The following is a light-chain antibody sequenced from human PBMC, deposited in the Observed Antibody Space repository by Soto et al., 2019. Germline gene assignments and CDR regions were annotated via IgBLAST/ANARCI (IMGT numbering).Light chain of an antibody. J-gene: IGLJ1*01. CDR2: GNS. CDR3: QSYDSSLSGYV. V-gene: IGLV1-40*01. CDR1: SSNIGAGYD. Sequence: QPPSVSGAPGQRVTISCTGSSSNIGAGYDVHWYQQLPGTAPKLLIYGNSNRPSGVPDRFSGSKSGTSASLAITGLQAEDEADYYCQSYDSSLSGYVFGTGTKVTVL.